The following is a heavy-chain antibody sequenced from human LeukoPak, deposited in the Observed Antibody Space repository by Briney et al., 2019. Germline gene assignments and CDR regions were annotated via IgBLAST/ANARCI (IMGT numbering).Heavy chain of an antibody. CDR3: ARHSFHCTILGCYYDY. CDR2: VHYGGTT. V-gene: IGHV4-39*01. Sequence: PSETLSLTCTVSGDSINSNTYYWGWIRQSPGKGLEWIGSVHYGGTTYYNPSLKSRVTMPVESSKNQFSLKLNSVTAADTAVYYCARHSFHCTILGCYYDYWGQGTLVTVSS. D-gene: IGHD2-8*01. CDR1: GDSINSNTYY. J-gene: IGHJ4*02.